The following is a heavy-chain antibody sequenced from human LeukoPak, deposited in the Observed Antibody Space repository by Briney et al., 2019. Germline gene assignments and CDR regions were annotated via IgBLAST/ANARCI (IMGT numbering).Heavy chain of an antibody. Sequence: GRSLRLSCAASGFTFSSYSMNWVRQAPGKGLEWVSSISSSSSYIYYADSVRGRFTISRDNAKNSLYLQMNSLRAEDTAVYYCALGTYYYDSSGYYHDYWGQGTLVTVSS. D-gene: IGHD3-22*01. CDR2: ISSSSSYI. CDR3: ALGTYYYDSSGYYHDY. J-gene: IGHJ4*02. V-gene: IGHV3-21*01. CDR1: GFTFSSYS.